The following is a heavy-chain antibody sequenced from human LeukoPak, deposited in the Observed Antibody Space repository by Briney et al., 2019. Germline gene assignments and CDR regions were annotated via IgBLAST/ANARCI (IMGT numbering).Heavy chain of an antibody. CDR2: INPNSGGT. CDR3: ARGAHYHDSSDGYDN. J-gene: IGHJ4*02. V-gene: IGHV1-2*02. Sequence: ASVKVSCKASGYTFTGYYMHWVRQAPGQGLEWMGWINPNSGGTNYAQKFQGRVTMTRDTSIIVYMDLSRLRSDDTAVYYCARGAHYHDSSDGYDNWGQGTLVTVSS. D-gene: IGHD3-22*01. CDR1: GYTFTGYY.